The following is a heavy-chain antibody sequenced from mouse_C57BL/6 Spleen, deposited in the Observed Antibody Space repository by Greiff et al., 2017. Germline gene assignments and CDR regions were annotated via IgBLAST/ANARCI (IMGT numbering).Heavy chain of an antibody. CDR1: GYSITSGYY. J-gene: IGHJ1*03. Sequence: EVKVEESGPGLVKPSQSLSLTCSVTGYSITSGYYWNWIRQFPGNKLEWMGYISYDGSNNYNPSLKNRISITRDTSKNQFFLKLNSVTTEDTATYYCAKVTTGYFDVWGTGTTVTGSS. CDR2: ISYDGSN. D-gene: IGHD1-1*01. CDR3: AKVTTGYFDV. V-gene: IGHV3-6*01.